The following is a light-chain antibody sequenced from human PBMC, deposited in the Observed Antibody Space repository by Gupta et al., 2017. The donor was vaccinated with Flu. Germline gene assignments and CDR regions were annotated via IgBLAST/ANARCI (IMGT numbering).Light chain of an antibody. V-gene: IGKV1-8*01. Sequence: AIRITQSPSSLSASTGDRVTITCRASQGISSYLAWYQQTPGKAPKLLIYAASTLQSGVPSRFSGSGSGTDFTLTISCLQSEDFATYYCQQYYSYPLTFGGGTKVEIK. J-gene: IGKJ4*01. CDR2: AAS. CDR3: QQYYSYPLT. CDR1: QGISSY.